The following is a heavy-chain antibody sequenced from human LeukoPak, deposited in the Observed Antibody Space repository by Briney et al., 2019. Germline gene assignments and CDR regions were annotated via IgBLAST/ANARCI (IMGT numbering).Heavy chain of an antibody. J-gene: IGHJ4*02. Sequence: SETLSLTCTVSDYSTSSGYGYYWGWIRQPPGKGLEWIGNIYHSGITYYNHFNSSLKSRVTISIDTSKNQFSLRLTSVTAADTAVYFCATLVSTRYYFDYWGQGTLVTVSS. V-gene: IGHV4-38-2*02. CDR1: DYSTSSGYGYY. CDR2: IYHSGIT. CDR3: ATLVSTRYYFDY. D-gene: IGHD5/OR15-5a*01.